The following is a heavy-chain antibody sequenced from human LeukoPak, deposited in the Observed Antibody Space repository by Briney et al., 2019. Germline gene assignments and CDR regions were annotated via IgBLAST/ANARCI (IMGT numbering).Heavy chain of an antibody. V-gene: IGHV3-30-3*01. J-gene: IGHJ4*02. CDR3: ASLRYSSN. D-gene: IGHD5-18*01. CDR1: GFTFSSYA. CDR2: ISYDGSNK. Sequence: GGALRLSCAASGFTFSSYAMHWVRQAPGKGLEWVAVISYDGSNKYYADSVKGRFTISRDNSKNTLYLQMNSLRAEDTAVYYCASLRYSSNWGQGTLVTVSS.